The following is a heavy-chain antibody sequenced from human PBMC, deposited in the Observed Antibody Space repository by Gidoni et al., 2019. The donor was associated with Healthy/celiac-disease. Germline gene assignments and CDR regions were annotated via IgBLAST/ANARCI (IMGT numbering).Heavy chain of an antibody. CDR2: IKQDGSEK. CDR1: GFTFSSYW. Sequence: EVQLVESGGGLVQPGGSLRLSCAASGFTFSSYWMSWVRQAPGKGLEWVANIKQDGSEKYYVDSVKGRFTISRDNAKNSLYLQMNSLRAEDTAVYYCARGRYQLLRLKPYYYGMDVWGQGTTVTVSS. D-gene: IGHD2-2*01. CDR3: ARGRYQLLRLKPYYYGMDV. J-gene: IGHJ6*02. V-gene: IGHV3-7*03.